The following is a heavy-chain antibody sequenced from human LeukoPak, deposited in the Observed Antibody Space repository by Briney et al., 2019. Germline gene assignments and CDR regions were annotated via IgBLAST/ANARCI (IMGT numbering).Heavy chain of an antibody. D-gene: IGHD6-19*01. CDR1: GGSISSTGYL. CDR2: INYSGTT. J-gene: IGHJ4*02. Sequence: PSETLSLTCTVSGGSISSTGYLWVWVRQPPGKGLEWIGSINYSGTTYYNSSLKSRVTISVDTSKNQFSLKVNSVTAADTAVYYCARLEIAVTGYTFEYWGQGTLVTVSS. V-gene: IGHV4-39*01. CDR3: ARLEIAVTGYTFEY.